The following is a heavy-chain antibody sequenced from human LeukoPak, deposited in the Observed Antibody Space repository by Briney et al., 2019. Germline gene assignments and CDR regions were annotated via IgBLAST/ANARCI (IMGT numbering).Heavy chain of an antibody. Sequence: ASVKVSCKASGYTFTSYGISWVRQAPGQGLEWMGWISAYNGNTNYAQKLQGRVTMTTDTSTSTAYMELRSLRSDDTAVYYCARDTGLLWFGELLYGHFDYWGQGTLVTVSS. CDR3: ARDTGLLWFGELLYGHFDY. J-gene: IGHJ4*02. V-gene: IGHV1-18*01. D-gene: IGHD3-10*01. CDR1: GYTFTSYG. CDR2: ISAYNGNT.